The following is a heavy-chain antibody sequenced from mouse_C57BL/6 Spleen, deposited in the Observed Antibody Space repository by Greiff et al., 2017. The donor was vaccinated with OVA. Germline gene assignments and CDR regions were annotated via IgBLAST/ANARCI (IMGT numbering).Heavy chain of an antibody. Sequence: EVQRVESGGDLVKPGGSLKLSCAASGFTFSSYGMSWVRQTPDKRLEWVATISSGGSYTYYPDSVKGRFTISRDNAKNTLYLQMSSLKSEDTAMYYCARHRTVVANDYAMDYWGQGTSVTVSS. CDR2: ISSGGSYT. V-gene: IGHV5-6*01. D-gene: IGHD1-1*01. CDR1: GFTFSSYG. J-gene: IGHJ4*01. CDR3: ARHRTVVANDYAMDY.